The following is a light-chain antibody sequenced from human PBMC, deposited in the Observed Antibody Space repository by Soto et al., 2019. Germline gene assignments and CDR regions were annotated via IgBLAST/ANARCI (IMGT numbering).Light chain of an antibody. CDR1: SSNIGSNP. CDR3: AAWDSSLNAHLL. J-gene: IGLJ2*01. V-gene: IGLV1-44*01. CDR2: SNN. Sequence: QSVLTQPPSASGTPGQRVTISCSGSSSNIGSNPGNWYQQLPGTAPKLLIYSNNQRPSGVPDRFSGSKSGTSASLAISALQSEDEADYYCAAWDSSLNAHLLFGGGTKVTVL.